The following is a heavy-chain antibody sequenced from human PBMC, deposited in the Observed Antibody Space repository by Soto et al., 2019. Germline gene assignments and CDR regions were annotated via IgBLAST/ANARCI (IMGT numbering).Heavy chain of an antibody. CDR1: GGTFSSYA. CDR3: ALVPFPYCSGGSCYSPPHYYYYYYMDV. D-gene: IGHD2-15*01. CDR2: INPIFGTA. Sequence: AAVKVSCKASGGTFSSYAISWVRQAPGQGLEWMGGINPIFGTANYAQKFQGRVTITADESTSTAYMELSSLRSEDTALYFSALVPFPYCSGGSCYSPPHYYYYYYMDVWGKGTTVTVSS. J-gene: IGHJ6*03. V-gene: IGHV1-69*13.